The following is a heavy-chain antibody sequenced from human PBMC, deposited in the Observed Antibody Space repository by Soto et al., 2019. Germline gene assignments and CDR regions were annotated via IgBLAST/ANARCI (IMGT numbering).Heavy chain of an antibody. CDR2: ISGSGGST. Sequence: PGGSLRLSCAASGFTFSSYAMSWVRQAPGKGLEWVSAISGSGGSTYYADSVKGRFTISRDNSKNTLYLQMNSLRAEDTAVYYCAIYPEFGPNRDLRYYYMDVWGKGTTVTVSS. CDR1: GFTFSSYA. J-gene: IGHJ6*03. D-gene: IGHD3-16*01. CDR3: AIYPEFGPNRDLRYYYMDV. V-gene: IGHV3-23*01.